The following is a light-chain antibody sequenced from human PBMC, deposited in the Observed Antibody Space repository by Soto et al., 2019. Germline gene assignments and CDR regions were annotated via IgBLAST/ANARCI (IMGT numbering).Light chain of an antibody. CDR1: QSVSSSY. Sequence: EIGLSQSPGTVSLSPGDRATLSCRASQSVSSSYLAWYQQKPGQAPGLLIYGASSRATGIPDRFSGSGSGTDFTLTISRLEPEDFAVYYCQQYGRSPWTFGQGTKVDIK. CDR2: GAS. J-gene: IGKJ1*01. CDR3: QQYGRSPWT. V-gene: IGKV3-20*01.